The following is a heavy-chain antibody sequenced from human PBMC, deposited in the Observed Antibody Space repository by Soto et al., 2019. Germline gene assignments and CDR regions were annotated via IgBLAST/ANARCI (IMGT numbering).Heavy chain of an antibody. CDR3: AKDSFYGDYVEY. CDR2: ISGSGGNT. V-gene: IGHV3-23*01. D-gene: IGHD4-17*01. Sequence: GGSLRLSCAASGFTFSAYAMSWVRQAPGKGLEWVSAISGSGGNTYYADSMKGRFTISRDNSNNTLYLQMNSLRAEDTAVYYCAKDSFYGDYVEYWGQGTLVTVSS. J-gene: IGHJ4*02. CDR1: GFTFSAYA.